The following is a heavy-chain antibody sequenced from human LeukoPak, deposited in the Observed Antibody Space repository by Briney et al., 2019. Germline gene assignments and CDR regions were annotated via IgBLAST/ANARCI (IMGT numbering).Heavy chain of an antibody. Sequence: SETLSLTCTVSGYSISSGYYWGWIRQPPGKGLEWIGSIFHSGSTYYNPSLKSRVTISVDTSKNQFSLKLSSVTAADTAVYYCASRTYYYGSGSYLFDYWGQGTLVTVSS. V-gene: IGHV4-38-2*02. J-gene: IGHJ4*02. CDR2: IFHSGST. D-gene: IGHD3-10*01. CDR1: GYSISSGYY. CDR3: ASRTYYYGSGSYLFDY.